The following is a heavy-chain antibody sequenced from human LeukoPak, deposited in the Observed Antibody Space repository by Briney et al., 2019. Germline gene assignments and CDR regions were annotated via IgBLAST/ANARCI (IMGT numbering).Heavy chain of an antibody. CDR3: ARGRVGPGNYFDY. V-gene: IGHV4-39*01. J-gene: IGHJ4*02. D-gene: IGHD1-26*01. CDR2: IYYSGST. Sequence: SETLSLTCTVSGGSISSSSYYWGWIRQPPGKGLEWIGNIYYSGSTYYNPSLKSRVTISVDTSKNQFSLKLSSVTAADTAVYYCARGRVGPGNYFDYWGQGTLVTVSS. CDR1: GGSISSSSYY.